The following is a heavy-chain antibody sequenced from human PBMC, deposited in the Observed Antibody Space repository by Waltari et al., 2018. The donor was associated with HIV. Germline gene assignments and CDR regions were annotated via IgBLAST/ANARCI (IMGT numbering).Heavy chain of an antibody. D-gene: IGHD6-13*01. CDR3: ARRQQLTD. CDR1: ALTFSSYW. J-gene: IGHJ4*02. Sequence: EVRLVESGGGLVQPGGSLRLSCQASALTFSSYWMTWVRQAPGKGLEWVANIKEDGSEIHYVDSVKGRFTISRDNAKNSLYLQMNSLRAEDTAVYYCARRQQLTDWGQGTLVTVSS. V-gene: IGHV3-7*01. CDR2: IKEDGSEI.